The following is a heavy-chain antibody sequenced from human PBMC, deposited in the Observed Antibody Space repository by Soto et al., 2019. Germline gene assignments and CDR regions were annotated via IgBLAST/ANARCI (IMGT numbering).Heavy chain of an antibody. CDR1: GYTFTSYG. Sequence: ASVKVSCKASGYTFTSYGISWVRQAPGQGLEWMGWISAYNGNTNYAQKLQGRVTMTTDTSTSTAYMELRSLRSDDTAVYYCASTIFGVVQPPVYPYYGMDVWGQGTTVTVSS. V-gene: IGHV1-18*01. CDR2: ISAYNGNT. J-gene: IGHJ6*02. CDR3: ASTIFGVVQPPVYPYYGMDV. D-gene: IGHD3-3*01.